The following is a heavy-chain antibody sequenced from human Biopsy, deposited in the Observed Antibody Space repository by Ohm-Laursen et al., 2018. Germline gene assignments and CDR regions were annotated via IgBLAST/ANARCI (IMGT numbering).Heavy chain of an antibody. V-gene: IGHV4-39*01. J-gene: IGHJ5*02. CDR2: VYFSGNT. Sequence: SETLSLTCNVSGGSIRGSTYYWGWIRQTPGKGLKWIGSVYFSGNTYYNPSLGGRVTISVDTSKNQFSLKLISVTAADTALYYCARHPTGFWFDPWGHGTLVTVSS. CDR1: GGSIRGSTYY. CDR3: ARHPTGFWFDP.